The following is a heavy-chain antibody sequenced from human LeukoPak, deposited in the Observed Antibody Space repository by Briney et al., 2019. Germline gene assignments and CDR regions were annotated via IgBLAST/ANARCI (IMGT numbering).Heavy chain of an antibody. J-gene: IGHJ4*02. CDR2: INPKSGGT. V-gene: IGHV1-2*02. D-gene: IGHD3-10*01. Sequence: ASVKVSCKASGYTFTGYYMHWVRQAPGQGLEWTGWINPKSGGTNYAQKFQGRVTMTRDTSISTAYMEVSRLRSDDTAVYYCARDLSYYTSGYCDYWGQGTLVTVSS. CDR1: GYTFTGYY. CDR3: ARDLSYYTSGYCDY.